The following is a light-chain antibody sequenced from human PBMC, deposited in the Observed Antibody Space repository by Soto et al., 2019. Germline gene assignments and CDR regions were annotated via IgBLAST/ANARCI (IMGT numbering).Light chain of an antibody. Sequence: ELVLTQSPGTLSLSPGAKSTLSCRASQSVSSSYLAWYQQKPGQSPRRLIYGASSRATGIPDRFRGSGSGTDSTLSISRLEAEAWVEYYCQDYDCSRTFGQGTKVEIK. CDR1: QSVSSSY. J-gene: IGKJ1*01. CDR2: GAS. V-gene: IGKV3-20*01. CDR3: QDYDCSRT.